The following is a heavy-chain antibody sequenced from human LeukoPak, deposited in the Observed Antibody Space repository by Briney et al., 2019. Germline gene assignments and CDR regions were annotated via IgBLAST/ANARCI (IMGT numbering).Heavy chain of an antibody. CDR1: GYTFTGYY. V-gene: IGHV1-18*04. CDR3: ARDDRYSGFLFDY. J-gene: IGHJ4*02. Sequence: ASVKVSCKASGYTFTGYYMHWVRQAPGQGLEWMGWISAYNGNTNYAQKLQGRVTMTTDTSTSTAYMELRSLRSDDTAVYYCARDDRYSGFLFDYWGQGTLVTVSS. D-gene: IGHD5-12*01. CDR2: ISAYNGNT.